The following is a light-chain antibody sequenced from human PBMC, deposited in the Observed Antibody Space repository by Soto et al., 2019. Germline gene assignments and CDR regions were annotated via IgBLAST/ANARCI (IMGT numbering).Light chain of an antibody. J-gene: IGKJ5*01. Sequence: AIRMTQSPSSLSASTVDIVTITFRASQGISSYLAWYQQKPGKAPKLLIYAASTLQSGVPSRFSDSGSGTDFTLTICCLQSEDFATYYCQQYYSYPPITFGQGTRLEIK. V-gene: IGKV1-8*01. CDR3: QQYYSYPPIT. CDR1: QGISSY. CDR2: AAS.